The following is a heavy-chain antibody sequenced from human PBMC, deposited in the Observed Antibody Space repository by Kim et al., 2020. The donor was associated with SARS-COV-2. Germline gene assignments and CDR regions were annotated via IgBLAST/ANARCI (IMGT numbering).Heavy chain of an antibody. Sequence: GGSLRLSCAASGFTFSSYAMHWVRQAPGKGLEWVAVISYDGSNKYYADSVKGRFTISRDNSKNTLYLQMNSLRAEDTAVYYCARAGGNQYDFWSGYHFDYWGQGTLVTVSS. D-gene: IGHD3-3*01. CDR1: GFTFSSYA. CDR3: ARAGGNQYDFWSGYHFDY. J-gene: IGHJ4*02. V-gene: IGHV3-30-3*01. CDR2: ISYDGSNK.